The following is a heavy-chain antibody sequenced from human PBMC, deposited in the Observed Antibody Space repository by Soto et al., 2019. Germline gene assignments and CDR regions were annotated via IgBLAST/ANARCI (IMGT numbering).Heavy chain of an antibody. D-gene: IGHD4-17*01. J-gene: IGHJ4*02. CDR3: ATGQDYGEYLD. V-gene: IGHV3-21*01. CDR2: ISSTSSYT. Sequence: EVQLVESGGGLVTPGVSLRLSFAASGFAFSSYNMNWVRQAPGKGLEWVSSISSTSSYTNYEDSVKGRFNISRDNAKNSLYMQMNGLRVEDTAVYHCATGQDYGEYLDWGQGTLVTVSS. CDR1: GFAFSSYN.